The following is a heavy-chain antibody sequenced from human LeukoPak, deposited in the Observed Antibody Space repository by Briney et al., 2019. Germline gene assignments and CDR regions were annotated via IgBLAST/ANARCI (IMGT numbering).Heavy chain of an antibody. CDR3: ARDGGGDIVVVPAVDFDY. D-gene: IGHD2-2*01. CDR2: IKQDGSEK. Sequence: GGSLRLSCAASGFTFSSYWMSWVRQAPGKGLEWVANIKQDGSEKYYVDSAKGRFTISRENAKNSLYLQMNSLRAEDTAVYYCARDGGGDIVVVPAVDFDYWGQGTLVTVSS. V-gene: IGHV3-7*03. J-gene: IGHJ4*02. CDR1: GFTFSSYW.